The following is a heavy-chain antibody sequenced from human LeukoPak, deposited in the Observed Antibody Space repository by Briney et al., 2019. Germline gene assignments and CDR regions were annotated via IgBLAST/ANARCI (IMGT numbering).Heavy chain of an antibody. Sequence: PSETLSLTCTVSGGSISSGGYYWSWIRQHPGKGLEWIGYIYYSGSTHYNPSLKSRVTISVDTSKNQFSLKLSSVTAADTAVYYCARTYYDFWSGRFDPWGQGTLVTVSS. V-gene: IGHV4-30-4*08. CDR2: IYYSGST. D-gene: IGHD3-3*01. J-gene: IGHJ5*02. CDR1: GGSISSGGYY. CDR3: ARTYYDFWSGRFDP.